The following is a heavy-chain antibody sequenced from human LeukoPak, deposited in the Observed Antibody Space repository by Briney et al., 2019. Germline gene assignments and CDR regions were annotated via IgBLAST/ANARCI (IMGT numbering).Heavy chain of an antibody. V-gene: IGHV3-9*01. Sequence: GGALRLSRAASGFTLCSYAMSWVRQAPGKGLGWGSGISWNSGSIGYADSVKGRFTISRDNAKNSLYLQMNSLRAEDTALYYCAKDRNDILTGYSNFDYWGQGTLVTVSS. D-gene: IGHD3-9*01. CDR2: ISWNSGSI. CDR3: AKDRNDILTGYSNFDY. J-gene: IGHJ4*02. CDR1: GFTLCSYA.